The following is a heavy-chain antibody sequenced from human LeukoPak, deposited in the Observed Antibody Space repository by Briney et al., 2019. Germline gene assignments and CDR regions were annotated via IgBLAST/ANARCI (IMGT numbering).Heavy chain of an antibody. CDR2: IYTSGST. J-gene: IGHJ6*03. CDR1: GGSISSYY. CDR3: AGRRATNYYYYHMGL. Sequence: PSETLSLTCTVSGGSISSYYWSWIRQPPGKGLEWIGYIYTSGSTNYNPSLKSRVTISVDTSKNQFSLKLSSVPAADAPVYYCAGRRATNYYYYHMGLWGKGTTVTVSS. V-gene: IGHV4-4*09.